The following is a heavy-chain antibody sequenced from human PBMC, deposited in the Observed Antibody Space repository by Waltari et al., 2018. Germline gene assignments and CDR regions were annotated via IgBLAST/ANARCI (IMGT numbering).Heavy chain of an antibody. D-gene: IGHD4-17*01. CDR2: VNTKTGKA. CDR1: GYTVTDYS. Sequence: VQLVQSGSELKKPGTSVKISCKASGYTVTDYSLNWVRQASGKGFEGMARVNTKTGKATYAPDFTGRFVVSLDTSVSTAYLEIISLKAEDTAVYYCARWRPPDYGLDNWGQGTLVTVSA. CDR3: ARWRPPDYGLDN. J-gene: IGHJ4*02. V-gene: IGHV7-4-1*02.